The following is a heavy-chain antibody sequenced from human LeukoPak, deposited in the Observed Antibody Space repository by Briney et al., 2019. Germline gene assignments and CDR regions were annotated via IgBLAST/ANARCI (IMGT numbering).Heavy chain of an antibody. V-gene: IGHV3-53*01. CDR3: ARELRGYSGYDYELVHYYYYMDV. D-gene: IGHD5-12*01. CDR1: GFTVDY. J-gene: IGHJ6*03. CDR2: IYSGGTT. Sequence: GGSLRLSCAASGFTVDYMSWVRQPPGKGLEWVSLIYSGGTTYYADSVKGRFTISRDNAKNSLYLQMNSLRAEDTAVYYCARELRGYSGYDYELVHYYYYMDVWGKGTTVTISS.